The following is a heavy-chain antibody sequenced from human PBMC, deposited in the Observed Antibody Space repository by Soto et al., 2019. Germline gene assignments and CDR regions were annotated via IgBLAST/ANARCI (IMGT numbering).Heavy chain of an antibody. V-gene: IGHV3-30*04. CDR1: GFTFSSYA. Sequence: QVQLVESGGGVVQPGRSLRLSCAASGFTFSSYAMHWVRQAPGKGLEWVAVISYDGRNKYYADSVKGRFTISRDNSKNTLYLEMNSLRVADTAVYHCVRDTAYCSGGTCYSSHDMDVWGQGNTVTVSS. CDR2: ISYDGRNK. CDR3: VRDTAYCSGGTCYSSHDMDV. J-gene: IGHJ6*02. D-gene: IGHD2-15*01.